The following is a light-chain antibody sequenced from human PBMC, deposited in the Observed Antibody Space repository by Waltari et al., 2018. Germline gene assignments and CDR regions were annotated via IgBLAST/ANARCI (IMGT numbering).Light chain of an antibody. CDR2: DDS. CDR3: QVWDSNSDHVV. CDR1: NIESKS. Sequence: SYVLTQPPSVSVAPGQTARITCDGNNIESKSVLWFQQKPGQAPVFVVCDDSGRPSGVPGRFSGYNSGNTATLTISRFEVGDEADYHCQVWDSNSDHVVFGGGTRLTVL. J-gene: IGLJ2*01. V-gene: IGLV3-21*02.